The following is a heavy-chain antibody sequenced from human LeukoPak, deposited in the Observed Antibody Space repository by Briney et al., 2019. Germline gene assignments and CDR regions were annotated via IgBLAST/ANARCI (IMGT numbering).Heavy chain of an antibody. CDR1: GGSISSGGYY. CDR3: ARAVSGRFDY. V-gene: IGHV4-30-2*01. J-gene: IGHJ4*02. CDR2: IYHSGST. D-gene: IGHD6-19*01. Sequence: SQTLSLTCAVSGGSISSGGYYWSWIRQPPGKGLEWIGYIYHSGSTYYNPSLNSRVTISVDTSKNQFSQRLSSVTAADTAIYYCARAVSGRFDYWGQGTLVTVSS.